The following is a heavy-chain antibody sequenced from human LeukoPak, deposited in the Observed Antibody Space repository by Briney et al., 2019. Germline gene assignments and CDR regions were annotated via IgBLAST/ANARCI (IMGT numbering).Heavy chain of an antibody. CDR2: ISSRGTTT. J-gene: IGHJ4*02. V-gene: IGHV3-48*03. CDR1: GFTFSSYE. CDR3: ARLYSSSSGLRASDY. Sequence: GGSRRLSCAASGFTFSSYEMNWVRQAPGKGLEWVSYISSRGTTTYYADSVKGRFTISRDDAKNSLYLHMNSLRVEDTAVYYCARLYSSSSGLRASDYWGQGPLVTVSS. D-gene: IGHD6-6*01.